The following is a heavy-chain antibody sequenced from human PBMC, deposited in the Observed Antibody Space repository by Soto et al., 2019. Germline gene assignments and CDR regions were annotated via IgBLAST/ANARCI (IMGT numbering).Heavy chain of an antibody. D-gene: IGHD3-10*01. CDR1: GGTFSSYA. Sequence: SVKVSCKASGGTFSSYAISWVRQAPGQGLEWMGGIIPICGTANYAQKFQGRVTITADKSTSTAYMELSSLRSEDTAVYYCARGRFGELLSAHYYYYGMDVWGQGTTVTVS. V-gene: IGHV1-69*06. CDR2: IIPICGTA. J-gene: IGHJ6*02. CDR3: ARGRFGELLSAHYYYYGMDV.